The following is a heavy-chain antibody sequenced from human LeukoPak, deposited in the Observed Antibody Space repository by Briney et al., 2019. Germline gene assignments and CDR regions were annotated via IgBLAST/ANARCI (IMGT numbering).Heavy chain of an antibody. D-gene: IGHD6-13*01. J-gene: IGHJ4*02. CDR1: GFTFDDYG. CDR3: ARDSEIAAAGMGYFDY. CDR2: INWNGGST. Sequence: GGSLRLSCAASGFTFDDYGMSWVRQAPGKGLEWASGINWNGGSTGYADSVKGRFTISRDNAKNSLYLQMNSLRAEDTALYYCARDSEIAAAGMGYFDYWGQGTLVTVSS. V-gene: IGHV3-20*04.